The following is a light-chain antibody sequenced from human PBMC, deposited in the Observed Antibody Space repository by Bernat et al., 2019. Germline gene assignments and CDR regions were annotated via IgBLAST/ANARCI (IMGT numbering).Light chain of an antibody. V-gene: IGKV1-16*01. Sequence: DIQMTQSPSSLSASLGDTVTITCRASQAISISLAWFQQRPGKAPKPLIYAASNLRSGVPSRFTGSGSGTDFTLTISSRQPEDFGIYYCQQYDSYPLTFGGETKMDVK. CDR1: QAISIS. J-gene: IGKJ4*02. CDR3: QQYDSYPLT. CDR2: AAS.